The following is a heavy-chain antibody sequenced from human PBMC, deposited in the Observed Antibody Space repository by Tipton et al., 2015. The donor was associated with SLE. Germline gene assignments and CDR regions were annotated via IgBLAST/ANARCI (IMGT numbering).Heavy chain of an antibody. J-gene: IGHJ4*02. V-gene: IGHV4-59*01. CDR2: IYHSGST. D-gene: IGHD1-1*01. CDR1: GGSMSTYY. Sequence: TLSLTCTVSGGSMSTYYWSWIRQPPGKGLEWIGYIYHSGSTNYNPSLRSRVTISVDTSKKQLSLQLSSVTTADTAVYYCARGDPQGLEPFDYWGQGTLVTVSS. CDR3: ARGDPQGLEPFDY.